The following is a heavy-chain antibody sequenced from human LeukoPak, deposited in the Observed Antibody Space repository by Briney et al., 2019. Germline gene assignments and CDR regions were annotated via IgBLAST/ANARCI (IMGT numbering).Heavy chain of an antibody. J-gene: IGHJ5*02. V-gene: IGHV1-2*02. CDR2: INPNSGGT. CDR1: GYTFTGYY. Sequence: ASVKVSCKASGYTFTGYYMHWVRQAPGQGLEWMGWINPNSGGTNYAQKFQGRVTMTRNTSISTAYMELSSLRSEDTAVYYCARGVVLRYFDWLLFNWFDPWGQGTLVTVSS. D-gene: IGHD3-9*01. CDR3: ARGVVLRYFDWLLFNWFDP.